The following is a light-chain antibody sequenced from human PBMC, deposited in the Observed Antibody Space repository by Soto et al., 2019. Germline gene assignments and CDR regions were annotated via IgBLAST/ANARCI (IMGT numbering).Light chain of an antibody. J-gene: IGLJ1*01. CDR2: DVS. CDR3: SSFTSSSTYV. CDR1: SSDVGSYNR. Sequence: QSALTQPPSVSGSPGQSVTISCTGTSSDVGSYNRVSWYQQPPGTAPKLMIYDVSNRPSAVPDRFSGSKSGNTASLTIPGLQPEDEADYYCSSFTSSSTYVFGTGTKLTVL. V-gene: IGLV2-18*02.